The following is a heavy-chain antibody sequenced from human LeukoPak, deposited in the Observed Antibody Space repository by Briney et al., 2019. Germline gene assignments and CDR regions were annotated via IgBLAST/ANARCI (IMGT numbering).Heavy chain of an antibody. V-gene: IGHV3-23*01. Sequence: PGGSLRLSCAASGFTFSSYAMTWVRQAPGKGLEWVSAISGSGGSTYYADSVKGRFTISRDNAKNSLYLQMNSLRAEDTAVYYCARGVCSSTSCYYYYYMDVWGKGTTVTVSS. CDR3: ARGVCSSTSCYYYYYMDV. D-gene: IGHD2-2*01. CDR2: ISGSGGST. CDR1: GFTFSSYA. J-gene: IGHJ6*03.